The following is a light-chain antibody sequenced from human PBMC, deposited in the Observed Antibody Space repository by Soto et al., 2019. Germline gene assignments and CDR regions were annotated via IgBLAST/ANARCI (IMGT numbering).Light chain of an antibody. CDR1: SSDVGAYNS. CDR3: NSYTSSSTLV. Sequence: QAVVTQPASVSGSPGQSITISCTGTSSDVGAYNSVAWYQHNPGKAPKLMIYDVSNRPSGVSSRFSGSKSANTASLSISGLQADDEADYYCNSYTSSSTLVFGTGIKLTVL. V-gene: IGLV2-14*01. J-gene: IGLJ1*01. CDR2: DVS.